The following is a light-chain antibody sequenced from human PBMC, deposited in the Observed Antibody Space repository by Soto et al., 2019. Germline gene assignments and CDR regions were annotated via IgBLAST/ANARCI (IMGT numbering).Light chain of an antibody. Sequence: DIQMTQSPSPLSTSVGDRVTITCRSSQSVSMWLAWYQQKSGKAPRLLIYDASNLESGVPSRFSGSGSRAEFTLTITNLQPEDAATYYCQQYNTYLTWTFGQGTKVDIK. J-gene: IGKJ1*01. V-gene: IGKV1-5*01. CDR3: QQYNTYLTWT. CDR2: DAS. CDR1: QSVSMW.